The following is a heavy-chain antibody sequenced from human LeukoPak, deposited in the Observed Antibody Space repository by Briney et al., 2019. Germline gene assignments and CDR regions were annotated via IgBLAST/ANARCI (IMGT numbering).Heavy chain of an antibody. V-gene: IGHV3-21*01. CDR1: GFTFDDYG. CDR3: ARVGPPPINIFDY. D-gene: IGHD1-14*01. J-gene: IGHJ4*02. CDR2: ISSSSSYI. Sequence: GGSLRLSCAASGFTFDDYGMSWVRQAPGKGLEWVSSISSSSSYIYYADSVKGRFTISRDNAKNSLYLQMNSLRAEDTAVYYCARVGPPPINIFDYWGQGTLVTVSS.